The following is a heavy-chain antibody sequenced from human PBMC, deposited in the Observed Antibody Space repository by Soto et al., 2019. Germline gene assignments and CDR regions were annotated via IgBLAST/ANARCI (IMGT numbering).Heavy chain of an antibody. V-gene: IGHV3-23*01. J-gene: IGHJ4*02. CDR2: ITVSGSST. Sequence: EVRLLESGGGLVQPGGSLRLSCAASGFTFSSNAMSSVRQAPGKGLEWVSTITVSGSSTYYADSVKGRFTISRDNSKNTLFLQMNSPRAEDTAIYYCAKTGQFDSWGQGTLVTVSS. CDR1: GFTFSSNA. CDR3: AKTGQFDS.